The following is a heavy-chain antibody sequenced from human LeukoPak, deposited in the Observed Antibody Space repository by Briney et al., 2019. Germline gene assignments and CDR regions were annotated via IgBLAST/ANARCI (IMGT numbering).Heavy chain of an antibody. CDR3: AREDSSGWYVFDY. CDR2: VNPSRGGP. Sequence: SVKVSCKASGYTFPSYYMHWVRQAAAQGLAWMGIVNPSRGGPRFAQKFQGRSTLISGTSQRPVYMELGSLRCDDPAVDYCAREDSSGWYVFDYWGQGTLVTVSS. CDR1: GYTFPSYY. D-gene: IGHD6-19*01. J-gene: IGHJ4*02. V-gene: IGHV1-46*01.